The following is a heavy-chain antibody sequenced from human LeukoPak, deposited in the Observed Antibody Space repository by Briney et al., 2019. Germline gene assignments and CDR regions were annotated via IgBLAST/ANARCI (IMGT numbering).Heavy chain of an antibody. J-gene: IGHJ1*01. CDR3: ARDGHYDILTGYFQD. CDR1: GFTFTDYY. CDR2: ITNSGTTI. V-gene: IGHV3-11*01. Sequence: GGSLRLSCAASGFTFTDYYMSWTRQAPGKGLEWVSYITNSGTTIYYADSVKGRFTISRDNAKNSLYLQMNSLRAEDTAVYYCARDGHYDILTGYFQDWGQGTLVTVSS. D-gene: IGHD3-9*01.